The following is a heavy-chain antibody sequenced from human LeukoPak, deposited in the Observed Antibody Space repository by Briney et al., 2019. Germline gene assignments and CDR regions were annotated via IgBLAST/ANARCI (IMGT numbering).Heavy chain of an antibody. CDR3: ARDLKRFSIAAAPFEFYYYYMDV. D-gene: IGHD6-13*01. CDR1: GGSFSGYY. CDR2: INHSRST. V-gene: IGHV4-34*01. J-gene: IGHJ6*03. Sequence: SETLSLTCAVYGGSFSGYYWSWIRQPPGKGLEWIGEINHSRSTNYNPSLKSRVTISVDTSKNQCSLKLSSVTAADTAVYYCARDLKRFSIAAAPFEFYYYYMDVWGKGTTVTVSS.